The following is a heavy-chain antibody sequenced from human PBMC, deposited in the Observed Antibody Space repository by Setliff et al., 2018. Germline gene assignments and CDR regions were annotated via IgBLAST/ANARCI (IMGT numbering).Heavy chain of an antibody. V-gene: IGHV1-46*01. CDR3: ARDLDYQYYYETSGRDAFDI. Sequence: ASVKVSCKASGYSFPTDYIHWVRQAPGQELEWMGIMHPSGVGTSGPQKFQGRVTMTTDTSTSTAYMELRSLRSDDTAVYYCARDLDYQYYYETSGRDAFDIWGLGTMVTVSS. CDR2: MHPSGVGT. D-gene: IGHD3-22*01. J-gene: IGHJ3*02. CDR1: GYSFPTDY.